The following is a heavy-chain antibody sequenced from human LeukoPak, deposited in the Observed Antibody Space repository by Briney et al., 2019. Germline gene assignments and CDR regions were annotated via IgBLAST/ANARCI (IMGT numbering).Heavy chain of an antibody. J-gene: IGHJ4*02. D-gene: IGHD6-13*01. CDR3: TRSPYSSSWTFEY. CDR1: GFTFSGYW. Sequence: GGSLRLSCAASGFTFSGYWMHWVRQAPVKGLEWVSRVNNDGSGTDYADSVKGRFTISRDNAKNTLYLHMHSLRPEDTAVYYCTRSPYSSSWTFEYWGQGTLVSVPS. V-gene: IGHV3-74*01. CDR2: VNNDGSGT.